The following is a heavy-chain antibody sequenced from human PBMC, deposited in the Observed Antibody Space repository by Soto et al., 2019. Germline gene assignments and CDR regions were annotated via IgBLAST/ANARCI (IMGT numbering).Heavy chain of an antibody. CDR1: GGSISSSTSY. Sequence: QLQLQESGPGLVKPSETLSLTCTVSGGSISSSTSYWGWVRQPPGKGLEWIASIYDGGNSHYHPSLRXRXXXSXXXXXXXXXXXXXXXXXXXXXXXXXXXHSSGSRHPGFDYWGQGTLVTVSS. D-gene: IGHD1-26*01. J-gene: IGHJ4*02. CDR3: XXHSSGSRHPGFDY. CDR2: IYDGGNS. V-gene: IGHV4-39*01.